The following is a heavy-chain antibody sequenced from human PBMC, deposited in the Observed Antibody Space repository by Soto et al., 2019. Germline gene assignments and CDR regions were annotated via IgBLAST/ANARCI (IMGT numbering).Heavy chain of an antibody. CDR1: GGSFSGYY. Sequence: QVQLQQWGAGLLKPSETLSLTCAVYGGSFSGYYWSWIRQPPGKGLVWIGEINHSGSTNYNPSLRSRVTISVDTSKNQFSLKLSSVTAADTAVYYCARLGVVPASYYFDYWGQGTLVTVSS. D-gene: IGHD2-2*01. J-gene: IGHJ4*02. V-gene: IGHV4-34*01. CDR2: INHSGST. CDR3: ARLGVVPASYYFDY.